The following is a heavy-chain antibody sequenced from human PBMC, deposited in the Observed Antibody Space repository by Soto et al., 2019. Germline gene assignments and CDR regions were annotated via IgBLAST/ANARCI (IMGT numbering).Heavy chain of an antibody. CDR1: GYSISSSNW. D-gene: IGHD1-1*01. CDR2: IYYSGRT. Sequence: QVQLQESGPGLVKPSDTRSHTCAVSGYSISSSNWSGWIRQPPGKGLEWIGYIYYSGRTYYHPSLKIRVTVSVDTAKNQCSLKLSFVTAVDTAVYYCSRKNGVLDAFDIWGQGTMVTVSS. J-gene: IGHJ3*02. V-gene: IGHV4-28*01. CDR3: SRKNGVLDAFDI.